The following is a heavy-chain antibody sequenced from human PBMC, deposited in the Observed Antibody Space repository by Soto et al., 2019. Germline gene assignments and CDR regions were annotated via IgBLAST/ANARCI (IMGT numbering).Heavy chain of an antibody. CDR3: ARVAGYYYDSSGFGDY. Sequence: SMRLPGSAAELACSIFAVHRVRQEPGKGLEWVAVISYEGSNQYYVDSVKGRVTIYRDNSQNTLYLQMNSLRAEDTAVYYCARVAGYYYDSSGFGDYWGQGTLVTVSS. V-gene: IGHV3-30-3*01. J-gene: IGHJ4*02. D-gene: IGHD3-22*01. CDR2: ISYEGSNQ. CDR1: ELACSIFA.